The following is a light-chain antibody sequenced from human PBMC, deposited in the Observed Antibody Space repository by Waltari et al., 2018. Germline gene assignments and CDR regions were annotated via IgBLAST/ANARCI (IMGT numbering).Light chain of an antibody. CDR3: QSYDSSLSGSYV. V-gene: IGLV1-40*01. J-gene: IGLJ1*01. CDR2: GNS. CDR1: SPNLGAGYD. Sequence: QSVLTQPPSVSGAPGQRVTISCTGSSPNLGAGYDVPWYQQLPGTAPKRLIYGNSTRPSGVPDRFSGSKSGTSASLAITGLQAEDEADYYCQSYDSSLSGSYVFGTGTKVTVL.